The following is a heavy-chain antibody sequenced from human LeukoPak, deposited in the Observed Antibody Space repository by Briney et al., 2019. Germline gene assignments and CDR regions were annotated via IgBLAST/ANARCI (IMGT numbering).Heavy chain of an antibody. CDR3: AKESYYYDSSGYYDGMDV. Sequence: PGRSLRLSCAASGFTFSSYGMHWVRQAPGKGLEWVAVISYDGSNKYYADSVKGRFTISRDNSKNTLYLQMNSLRAEDTAVYYCAKESYYYDSSGYYDGMDVWGQGTTVTVSS. J-gene: IGHJ6*02. CDR2: ISYDGSNK. D-gene: IGHD3-22*01. V-gene: IGHV3-30*18. CDR1: GFTFSSYG.